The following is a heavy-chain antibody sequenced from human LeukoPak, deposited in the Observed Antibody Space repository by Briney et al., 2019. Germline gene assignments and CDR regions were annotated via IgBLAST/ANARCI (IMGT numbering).Heavy chain of an antibody. D-gene: IGHD5-12*01. J-gene: IGHJ3*01. CDR1: GFMFRDAA. CDR3: ARDIELST. Sequence: GGSLRLSCAASGFMFRDAAMTWVRRAAGKGLEWVSLIASSGLNTYYADSVRGRFTISRDNSKNTLSLQMNSLRVEDTAIYYCARDIELSTWGLGTLVTVSS. CDR2: IASSGLNT. V-gene: IGHV3-23*01.